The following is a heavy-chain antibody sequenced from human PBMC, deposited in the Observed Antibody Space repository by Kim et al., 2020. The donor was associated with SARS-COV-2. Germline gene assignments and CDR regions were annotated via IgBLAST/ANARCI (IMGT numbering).Heavy chain of an antibody. D-gene: IGHD3-10*01. Sequence: TPHLKSRVTISVDRSKTQFSLKLSSVTAADTAVYYCARGYGSGSPYGMDVWGQGTTVTVSS. CDR3: ARGYGSGSPYGMDV. V-gene: IGHV4-30-2*01. J-gene: IGHJ6*02.